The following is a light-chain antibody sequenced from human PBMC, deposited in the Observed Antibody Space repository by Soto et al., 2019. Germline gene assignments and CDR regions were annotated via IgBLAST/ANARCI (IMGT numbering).Light chain of an antibody. CDR1: QSVSSAY. CDR3: QQYGSSYT. V-gene: IGKV3-20*01. CDR2: GAS. Sequence: EIVLTQSPGTLSLSPGERATLSCRASQSVSSAYLAWYQQKPGQAPRLLLYGASSRATCIPDRFSGSGSGTYFTLTSSRLEPEDFAVYYCQQYGSSYTFGQGTKLEIK. J-gene: IGKJ2*01.